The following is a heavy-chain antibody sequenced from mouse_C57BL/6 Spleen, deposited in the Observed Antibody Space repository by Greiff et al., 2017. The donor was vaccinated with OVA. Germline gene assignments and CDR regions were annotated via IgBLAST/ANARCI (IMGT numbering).Heavy chain of an antibody. CDR1: GFTFSDYG. J-gene: IGHJ4*01. D-gene: IGHD2-5*01. V-gene: IGHV5-17*01. CDR3: ARDYYSNPSMDY. Sequence: EVKLMESGGGLVKPGGSLKLSCAASGFTFSDYGMHWVRQAPAKGLEWVAYISSGSSTIYYADTVKGRFTISRDNAKNTLFLQMTSLRSEDTAMYYCARDYYSNPSMDYWGQGTSVTVSS. CDR2: ISSGSSTI.